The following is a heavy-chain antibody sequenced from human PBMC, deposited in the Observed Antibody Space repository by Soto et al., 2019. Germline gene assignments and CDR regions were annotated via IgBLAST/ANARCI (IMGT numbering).Heavy chain of an antibody. CDR2: ISDSGST. CDR1: GFTFSTYA. D-gene: IGHD2-2*01. Sequence: EVQLLESGGGLVQPGGSLRLSCTASGFTFSTYAMSWVRQAPGKGLEWVSTISDSGSTYYADSVKGRFTISRDNSKNTLYLERKSLGAEDTAVYYCAKDKGGRYCSRTSCLYSFDYWGQGTLVTVSS. CDR3: AKDKGGRYCSRTSCLYSFDY. V-gene: IGHV3-23*01. J-gene: IGHJ4*02.